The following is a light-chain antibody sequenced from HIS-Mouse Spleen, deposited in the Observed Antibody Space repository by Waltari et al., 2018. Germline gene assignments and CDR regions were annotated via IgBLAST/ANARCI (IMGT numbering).Light chain of an antibody. CDR2: EVS. V-gene: IGLV2-14*01. Sequence: QSALTQPASVSGSPGQSITISCTGTSSDVGGYNYVSWYQQHPGKAPKLMIYEVSNRPSGVSNRFSGSKSCNTVSLTISGLQAEDEADYYCSSYTSSSTLYVFGTGTKVTVL. J-gene: IGLJ1*01. CDR3: SSYTSSSTLYV. CDR1: SSDVGGYNY.